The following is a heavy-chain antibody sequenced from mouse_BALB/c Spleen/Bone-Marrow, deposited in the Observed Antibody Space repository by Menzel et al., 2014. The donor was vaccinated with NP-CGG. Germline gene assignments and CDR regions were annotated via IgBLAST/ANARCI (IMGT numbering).Heavy chain of an antibody. Sequence: VQLQQSGAELARPGASVKMSCKASGYTFTTYTTHWMKQRPGQGLEWIGYIIPSSGYTNYNQKFKDKATLTADKSSSTAYMQLSSLTPEDSAVYYCAIRYYAMDYWGQGTSVTVSS. CDR2: IIPSSGYT. V-gene: IGHV1-4*01. CDR3: AIRYYAMDY. D-gene: IGHD1-1*01. CDR1: GYTFTTYT. J-gene: IGHJ4*01.